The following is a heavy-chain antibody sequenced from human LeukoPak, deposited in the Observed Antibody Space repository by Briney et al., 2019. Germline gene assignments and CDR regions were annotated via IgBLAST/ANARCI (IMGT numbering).Heavy chain of an antibody. CDR2: INSDGSST. CDR1: GFTFSIYW. V-gene: IGHV3-74*01. Sequence: GGSLRLSCAASGFTFSIYWMHWVRQPPGKGLVWVSRINSDGSSTSYADSVKGRFTISRDNAKNTLYLQMNSLRVEDTALYYCARDAPGNTALDYWGQGSLVTVSS. CDR3: ARDAPGNTALDY. J-gene: IGHJ4*02. D-gene: IGHD5-18*01.